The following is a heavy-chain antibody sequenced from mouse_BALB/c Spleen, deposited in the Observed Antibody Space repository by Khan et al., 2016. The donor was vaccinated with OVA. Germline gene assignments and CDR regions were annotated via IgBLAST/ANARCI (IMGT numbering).Heavy chain of an antibody. J-gene: IGHJ1*01. V-gene: IGHV3-5*02. CDR2: IFYSGSF. Sequence: EVQLQESGPGLVKPSQTVSLTCSVTGISITTGNYRWSWIRQFPGNKLEWLGFIFYSGSFTYNPSLTSRPTITRDTSKTQFFLEMNSLTAEDTATASRARESGCWYFGFGGAGTTITVSS. CDR3: ARESGCWYFGF. D-gene: IGHD2-2*01. CDR1: GISITTGNYR.